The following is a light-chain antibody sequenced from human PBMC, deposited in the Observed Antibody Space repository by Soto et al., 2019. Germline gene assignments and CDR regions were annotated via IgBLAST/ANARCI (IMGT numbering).Light chain of an antibody. J-gene: IGLJ2*01. CDR1: SSDVGSYDL. V-gene: IGLV2-23*02. Sequence: QSALTQPASVSGSPGQSITISCTGTSSDVGSYDLVSWYQQRPGRAPRLMIFEVANRPSGISTRFSGSKSGNTASLTISGLQAVDEADYFCCSYTSTNTLVFGGGTKLTVL. CDR2: EVA. CDR3: CSYTSTNTLV.